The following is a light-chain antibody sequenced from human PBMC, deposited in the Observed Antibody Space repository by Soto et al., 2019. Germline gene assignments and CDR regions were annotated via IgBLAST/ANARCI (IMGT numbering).Light chain of an antibody. V-gene: IGLV1-44*01. Sequence: QTVVTQPPSVSGPPGQRVTISCSGSNSNIGRYPVNWYQQFPGSAPRVLIYKNDQRPSGVPARFSGSKSGTSASLAISGLQSEDEAEYYCAAKDDSVTGVVFGGGTKVTVL. CDR3: AAKDDSVTGVV. CDR1: NSNIGRYP. J-gene: IGLJ3*02. CDR2: KND.